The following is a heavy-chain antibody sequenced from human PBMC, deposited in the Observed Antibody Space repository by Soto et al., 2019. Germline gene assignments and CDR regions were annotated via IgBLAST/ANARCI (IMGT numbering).Heavy chain of an antibody. V-gene: IGHV3-30*18. J-gene: IGHJ6*02. CDR2: ISYDGSNK. CDR3: AKDPGIAAAGTLYYYYGMDV. CDR1: GFTFSSYG. D-gene: IGHD6-13*01. Sequence: GGSLRLSCAASGFTFSSYGMHWVRQAPGKGLEWVAVISYDGSNKYYADSVKGRFTISRDNSKNTLYLQMNSLRAEDTAVYYCAKDPGIAAAGTLYYYYGMDVWGQGTTVTVSS.